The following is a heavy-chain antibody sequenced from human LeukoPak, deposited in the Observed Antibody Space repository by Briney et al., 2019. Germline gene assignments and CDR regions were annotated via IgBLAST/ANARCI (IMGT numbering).Heavy chain of an antibody. CDR3: AMRVGIYGDYNNWFDP. CDR2: ADYSGST. V-gene: IGHV4-59*08. Sequence: SETLSLTCTVSGAPLNNYYWNWVRQPPGKELEWIGNADYSGSTRYNPSLKSRATMSLDSSKNQFSLRLTSVTAADMAVYYCAMRVGIYGDYNNWFDPWGQGARVTVSS. CDR1: GAPLNNYY. D-gene: IGHD4-17*01. J-gene: IGHJ5*02.